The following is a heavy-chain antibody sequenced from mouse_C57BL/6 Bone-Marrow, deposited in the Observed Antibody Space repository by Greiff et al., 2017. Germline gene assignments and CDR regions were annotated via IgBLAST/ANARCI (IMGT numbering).Heavy chain of an antibody. D-gene: IGHD2-3*01. V-gene: IGHV1-55*01. CDR1: GYTFTSYW. CDR3: ARIDGYFAYYAMDY. J-gene: IGHJ4*01. CDR2: IYPGSGST. Sequence: QVQLQQPGAELVKPGASVEMSCKASGYTFTSYWITWVKQRPGQGLEWIGDIYPGSGSTNYNEKFKSKATLTVDTSSSTAYMQLVSLTSEDSAVYYCARIDGYFAYYAMDYWGQGTSVTVSS.